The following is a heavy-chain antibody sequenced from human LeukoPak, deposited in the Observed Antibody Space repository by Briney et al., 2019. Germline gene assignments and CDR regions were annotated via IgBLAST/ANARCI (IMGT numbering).Heavy chain of an antibody. CDR3: ARGEDDPGPPGYYYYMDV. D-gene: IGHD3-3*01. J-gene: IGHJ6*03. CDR1: SGSITTIY. V-gene: IGHV4-59*01. CDR2: TYYSGST. Sequence: PSETLSLTCTVYSGSITTIYWGWHRPPPRKGREWVGYTYYSGSTNYKPSLKRGVTISVDTSKNQFSLKLSSVTAADTAVYYCARGEDDPGPPGYYYYMDVWGKGTTVTVSS.